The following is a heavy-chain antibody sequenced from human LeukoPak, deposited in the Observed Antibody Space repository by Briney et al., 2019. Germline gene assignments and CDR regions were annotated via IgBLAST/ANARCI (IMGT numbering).Heavy chain of an antibody. V-gene: IGHV1-2*06. J-gene: IGHJ4*01. CDR2: INPNSGGT. CDR1: GYTFTGYY. Sequence: ASVKVSCKASGYTFTGYYMHWVRQAPGQGLEWVGRINPNSGGTNYAQTFQGRVTITRDRSVSTACMDLSRLRSCAEAVCYCARVFKRYIWNYGWALLWGRRTLVAVSS. CDR3: ARVFKRYIWNYGWALL. D-gene: IGHD1-7*01.